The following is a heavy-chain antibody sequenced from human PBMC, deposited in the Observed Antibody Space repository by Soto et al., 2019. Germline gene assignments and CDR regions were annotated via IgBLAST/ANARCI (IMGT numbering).Heavy chain of an antibody. CDR2: IYYSGST. CDR3: ARRGGGKYCGGDCYVYFDY. D-gene: IGHD2-21*02. V-gene: IGHV4-39*01. CDR1: GGSISSSSYY. J-gene: IGHJ4*02. Sequence: PSETLSLTCTVSGGSISSSSYYWGWIRQPPGKGLEWIGSIYYSGSTYYNPSLKSRVTISVDTSKNQFSLKLSSVTAADTAVYYCARRGGGKYCGGDCYVYFDYWGQGTLVTVSS.